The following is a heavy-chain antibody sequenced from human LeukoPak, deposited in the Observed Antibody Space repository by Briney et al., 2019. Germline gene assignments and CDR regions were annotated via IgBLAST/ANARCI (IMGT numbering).Heavy chain of an antibody. D-gene: IGHD5-18*01. CDR2: ISGSGGST. Sequence: GGSLRLSCAASGFTFSNYAMSWVRQAPGKGLEWVSAISGSGGSTYYADSVKGRFTISRDNSKNTLYLQMNSLRAEDTAVYYCAKARGYSYGSTNDYWGQGTLVTVSS. CDR1: GFTFSNYA. V-gene: IGHV3-23*01. CDR3: AKARGYSYGSTNDY. J-gene: IGHJ4*02.